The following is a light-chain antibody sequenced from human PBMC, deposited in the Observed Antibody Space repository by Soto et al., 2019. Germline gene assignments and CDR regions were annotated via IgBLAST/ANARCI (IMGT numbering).Light chain of an antibody. V-gene: IGKV3-20*01. CDR2: GAS. J-gene: IGKJ3*01. CDR1: QSVNNNY. CDR3: QQYGSSPFT. Sequence: EIVLTQSPGTLALSPGERATLSCRASQSVNNNYLTWYQQKRGQAPRLLIHGASSRATGIPDRLSGSGSGTDFTLTINRLEPEDFAVYYCQQYGSSPFTFGPGTKVGIK.